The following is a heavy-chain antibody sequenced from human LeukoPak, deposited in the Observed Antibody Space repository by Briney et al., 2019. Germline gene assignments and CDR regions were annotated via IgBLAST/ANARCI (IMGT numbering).Heavy chain of an antibody. Sequence: GESLQISCKGSGYRFISYWIGWVRQMPGKGLEWMGIIYPGDSDTRYSPSFQGQVTISADKSINTAYLQWSSLKASDTAMYYCARRHCSGGSCYGFDPWGQGTLVTVSS. CDR1: GYRFISYW. CDR2: IYPGDSDT. CDR3: ARRHCSGGSCYGFDP. J-gene: IGHJ5*02. V-gene: IGHV5-51*01. D-gene: IGHD2-15*01.